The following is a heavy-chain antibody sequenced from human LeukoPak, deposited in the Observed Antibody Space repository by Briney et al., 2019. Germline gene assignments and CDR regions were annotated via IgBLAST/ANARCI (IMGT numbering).Heavy chain of an antibody. CDR1: AYDFTGYH. V-gene: IGHV1-2*06. D-gene: IGHD5-24*01. Sequence: DSVKVSCKVVAYDFTGYHIHWVRLAPGQGPEWMGRLNPNTGHAVYAFKFQGRVTITRDTSSSTAYMEVTRLTSDDTALYYCAKDRDGADRIILWGQGTLVTVSS. CDR2: LNPNTGHA. CDR3: AKDRDGADRIIL. J-gene: IGHJ4*02.